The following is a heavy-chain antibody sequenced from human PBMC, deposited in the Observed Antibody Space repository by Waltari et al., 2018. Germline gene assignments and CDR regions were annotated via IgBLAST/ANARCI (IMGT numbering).Heavy chain of an antibody. J-gene: IGHJ4*02. V-gene: IGHV3-7*01. Sequence: EVQLVESGGGLVQPGGPLRLSCAASGFTLSHYWMGWVRQAPGKGLGWVAGIKEDGGRKDYVDSVKGRFTTSRDNAKSTLYLQMNSLRAEDTAVFYCVRNRGWQQFDFWGQGTLVTVSS. CDR1: GFTLSHYW. CDR2: IKEDGGRK. CDR3: VRNRGWQQFDF. D-gene: IGHD2-15*01.